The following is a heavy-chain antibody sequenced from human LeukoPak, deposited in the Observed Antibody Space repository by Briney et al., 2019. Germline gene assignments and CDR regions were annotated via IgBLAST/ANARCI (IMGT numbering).Heavy chain of an antibody. D-gene: IGHD3-22*01. Sequence: PGGSLRLSCAASGFTFSSYWMSWVRQAPGKGLEWVANIKQDGSEKYYVDSVKGRFTISRDNAKNSLYLQMNSLRAEDTAVYYCARTMARITMIVVVIDDYYYFDYWDQGTLVTVSS. CDR1: GFTFSSYW. CDR3: ARTMARITMIVVVIDDYYYFDY. V-gene: IGHV3-7*01. J-gene: IGHJ4*02. CDR2: IKQDGSEK.